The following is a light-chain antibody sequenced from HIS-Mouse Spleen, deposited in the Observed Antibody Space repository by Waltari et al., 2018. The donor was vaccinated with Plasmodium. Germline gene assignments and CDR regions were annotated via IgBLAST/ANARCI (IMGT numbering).Light chain of an antibody. CDR2: EGS. J-gene: IGLJ2*01. CDR1: SSDVGSYNL. V-gene: IGLV2-23*01. Sequence: QSALTQPASVSGSPGQSITISCTGTSSDVGSYNLVSWYQQHPGKAPKLMIYEGSKRPSGVSKRVSGSKSGNTASLTISGLQAEDEADYYCCSYAGSRMVFGGGTKLTVL. CDR3: CSYAGSRMV.